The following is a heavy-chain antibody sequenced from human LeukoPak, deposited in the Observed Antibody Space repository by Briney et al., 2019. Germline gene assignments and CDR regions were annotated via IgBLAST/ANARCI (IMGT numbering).Heavy chain of an antibody. CDR1: GFTVSSNY. V-gene: IGHV3-53*01. D-gene: IGHD6-19*01. J-gene: IGHJ4*02. Sequence: GGSLRLSCAASGFTVSSNYMSWVRQPAGKGLEWVSVLYSGGATFYADSVKGRLTISRDTSKNTLYLQMNDLRADDTAVYYCTKLKGWYGEGFFDYWGQGTLVIVSS. CDR3: TKLKGWYGEGFFDY. CDR2: LYSGGAT.